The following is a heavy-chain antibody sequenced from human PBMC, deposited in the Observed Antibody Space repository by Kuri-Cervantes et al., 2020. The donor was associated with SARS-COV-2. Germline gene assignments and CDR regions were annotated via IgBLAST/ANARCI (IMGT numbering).Heavy chain of an antibody. D-gene: IGHD1-1*01. V-gene: IGHV1-2*02. Sequence: ASVKVSCKASGYTFTGYYIHWVRQAPGQGLEWMVWINPNSGGTNYAQKFQGRVTMTRDTSISTAYMELSRLRSDDTAVYYCAILYWNDGNWFDPWGQGTLVTVSS. J-gene: IGHJ5*02. CDR1: GYTFTGYY. CDR2: INPNSGGT. CDR3: AILYWNDGNWFDP.